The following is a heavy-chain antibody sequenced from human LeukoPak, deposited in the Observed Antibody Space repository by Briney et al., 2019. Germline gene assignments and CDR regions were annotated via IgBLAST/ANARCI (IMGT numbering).Heavy chain of an antibody. V-gene: IGHV1-69*13. Sequence: SVKVSCKASGGTFSSYAISWVRQAPGQGLGWMGGIIPIFGTANYAQKFQGRVTITADESTSTAYMELSSLRSEDTAVYYCARDRSDYYDSSGYGPIDYWGQGTLVTVSS. CDR3: ARDRSDYYDSSGYGPIDY. J-gene: IGHJ4*02. D-gene: IGHD3-22*01. CDR2: IIPIFGTA. CDR1: GGTFSSYA.